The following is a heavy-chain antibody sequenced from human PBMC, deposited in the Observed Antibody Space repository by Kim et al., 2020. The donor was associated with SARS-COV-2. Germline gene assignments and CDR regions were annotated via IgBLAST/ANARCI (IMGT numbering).Heavy chain of an antibody. CDR3: AKDGGYDYVWGSYRTTPGGNAFDI. CDR2: ISGSGGST. D-gene: IGHD3-16*02. J-gene: IGHJ3*02. V-gene: IGHV3-23*01. CDR1: GFTFSSYA. Sequence: GGSLRLSCAASGFTFSSYAMSWVRQAPGKGLEWVSTISGSGGSTYHVDSVKGRFTISRDNSKNTLYLQMNSLRAEDTAVYYCAKDGGYDYVWGSYRTTPGGNAFDIWGQGTMVTVSS.